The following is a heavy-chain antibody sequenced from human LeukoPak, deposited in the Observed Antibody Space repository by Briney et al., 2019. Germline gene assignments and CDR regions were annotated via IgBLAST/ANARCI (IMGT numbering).Heavy chain of an antibody. CDR3: RFYISGSDY. Sequence: GGSLRLSCEVFGFTFSTSAMSWVRQAPGKGLEWVSGIRASDDTTYYVVSVKGRFTVSRDNSKNTLYLQMNSLRVEDTAVYYCRFYISGSDYWGQGALVTVSS. D-gene: IGHD3-22*01. CDR2: IRASDDTT. J-gene: IGHJ4*02. CDR1: GFTFSTSA. V-gene: IGHV3-23*01.